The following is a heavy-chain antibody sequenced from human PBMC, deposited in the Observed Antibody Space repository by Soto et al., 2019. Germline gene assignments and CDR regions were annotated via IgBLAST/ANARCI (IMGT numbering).Heavy chain of an antibody. Sequence: PGESLKISCKGSGYSFTSYWISWVRQMPGKGLEWMGRIDPSDSYTNYSPSFQGHVTISADKSISTAYLQWSSLKASDTAMYYCARHVSPDSNWFDPWGQGTLVTVSS. CDR2: IDPSDSYT. V-gene: IGHV5-10-1*01. CDR3: ARHVSPDSNWFDP. CDR1: GYSFTSYW. J-gene: IGHJ5*02. D-gene: IGHD3-22*01.